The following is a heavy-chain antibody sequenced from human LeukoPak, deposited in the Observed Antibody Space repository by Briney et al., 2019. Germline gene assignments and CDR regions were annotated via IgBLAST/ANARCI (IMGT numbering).Heavy chain of an antibody. J-gene: IGHJ4*02. Sequence: GESLKISCKGSGYIVTDYWIGWVRQMPGQGLEWMGIIYPYDSNAKYRPSFQGQVTISVDRSISTAYLQWSGLMASDTAMYYCAIGRHGYYYWDYWGQGTLITVST. CDR1: GYIVTDYW. V-gene: IGHV5-51*01. CDR2: IYPYDSNA. CDR3: AIGRHGYYYWDY. D-gene: IGHD5-24*01.